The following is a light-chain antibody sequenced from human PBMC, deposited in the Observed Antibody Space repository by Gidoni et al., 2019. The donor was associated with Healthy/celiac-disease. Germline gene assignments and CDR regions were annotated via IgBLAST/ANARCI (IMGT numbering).Light chain of an antibody. J-gene: IGKJ3*01. CDR1: QSVSSSY. CDR3: QQYGSSSFT. CDR2: GAS. V-gene: IGKV3-20*01. Sequence: EIALTQSPGTLPLSPGERATLSCRASQSVSSSYLAWYQQKPGQAPRLLIYGASSRATGIPDRFSGSGSGTDFTLTISRLEPEDFAVYYCQQYGSSSFTFGPGTKVDIK.